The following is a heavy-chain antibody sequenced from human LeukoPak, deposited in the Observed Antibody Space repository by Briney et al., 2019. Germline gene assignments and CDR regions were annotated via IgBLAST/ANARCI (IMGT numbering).Heavy chain of an antibody. D-gene: IGHD3-10*01. CDR3: AKDMAAYYYSSGNIDY. CDR1: RFKFNDYY. J-gene: IGHJ4*02. V-gene: IGHV3-11*01. CDR2: IDSDGKTI. Sequence: GGSLRLSCVASRFKFNDYYMGWIRQAPGKGLEWLAYIDSDGKTIDYGDSVKGRFTISRDNAENSLYLQMNSLRAEDTALYYCAKDMAAYYYSSGNIDYWGQGTLVTVSS.